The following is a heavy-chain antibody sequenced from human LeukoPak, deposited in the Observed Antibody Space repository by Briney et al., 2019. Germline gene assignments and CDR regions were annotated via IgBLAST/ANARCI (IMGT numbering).Heavy chain of an antibody. V-gene: IGHV1-2*06. CDR2: INPNSGGT. D-gene: IGHD3-22*01. Sequence: ASVKVSCKASGYTFTGYYMHWVRQAPGQGLEWKGRINPNSGGTNYAQKFQGRVTMTRDTSISTAYMELSRLRSDDTAVYYCARRPAYYYDSSGVNDAFDIWGQGTMVTVSS. J-gene: IGHJ3*02. CDR3: ARRPAYYYDSSGVNDAFDI. CDR1: GYTFTGYY.